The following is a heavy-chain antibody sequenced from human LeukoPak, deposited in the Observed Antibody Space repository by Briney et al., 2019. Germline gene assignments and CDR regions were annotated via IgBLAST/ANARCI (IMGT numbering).Heavy chain of an antibody. Sequence: ASVKVSCKASGYTFTGYYMHWVRQAPGQGLEWVGWISPYTGSTNYAQKLQDRFIMTTDTSTNTAYLDLRSLRSDDTAVYYCAREKAAATGTDHWGQGTLVTVSS. CDR2: ISPYTGST. D-gene: IGHD1-26*01. V-gene: IGHV1-18*04. J-gene: IGHJ4*02. CDR1: GYTFTGYY. CDR3: AREKAAATGTDH.